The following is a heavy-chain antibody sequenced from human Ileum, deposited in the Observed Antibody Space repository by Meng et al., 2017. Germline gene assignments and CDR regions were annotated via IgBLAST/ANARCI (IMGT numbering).Heavy chain of an antibody. CDR1: GYSIGSGYY. V-gene: IGHV4-38-2*02. CDR3: AGVRGYSGSYYFDY. J-gene: IGHJ4*02. Sequence: SETLSLTCTVSGYSIGSGYYWGWLRHPAGKGLEWIGSVYHSGSTNSNPSLKSRFTISIDTSKNKFSLRLSTVTAADTAVYYCAGVRGYSGSYYFDYWGQGTLVTVSS. D-gene: IGHD1-26*01. CDR2: VYHSGST.